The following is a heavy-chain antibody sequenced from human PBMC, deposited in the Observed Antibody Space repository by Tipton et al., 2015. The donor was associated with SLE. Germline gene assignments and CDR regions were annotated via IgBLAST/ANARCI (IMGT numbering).Heavy chain of an antibody. V-gene: IGHV4-39*07. CDR3: ARAIGANYFNF. D-gene: IGHD3-16*01. CDR1: GASISSGSYF. CDR2: INYSGTT. J-gene: IGHJ4*02. Sequence: TLSLTCTVSGASISSGSYFWGWIRQPPGKGLEWIGNINYSGTTYYNPSLKTRVSISVDTSKIQFSLRLTSVTAADTAVYYCARAIGANYFNFWGQGTLVTVSS.